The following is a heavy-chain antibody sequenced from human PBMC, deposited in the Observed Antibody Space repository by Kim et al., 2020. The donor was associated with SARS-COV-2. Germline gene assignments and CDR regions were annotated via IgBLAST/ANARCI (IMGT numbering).Heavy chain of an antibody. D-gene: IGHD4-17*01. CDR1: GFTFTSSA. Sequence: SVKVSCKASGFTFTSSAVQWVRQARGQRLEWIGWIVVGSGNTNYAQKFQERVTITRDMSTSTAYMELSSLRSEDTAVYYCAANSDYGDYVDYYYYYGMDVWGQGTTVTVSS. CDR2: IVVGSGNT. J-gene: IGHJ6*02. V-gene: IGHV1-58*01. CDR3: AANSDYGDYVDYYYYYGMDV.